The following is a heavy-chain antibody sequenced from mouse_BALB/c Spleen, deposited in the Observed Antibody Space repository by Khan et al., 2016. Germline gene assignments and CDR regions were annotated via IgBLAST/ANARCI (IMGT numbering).Heavy chain of an antibody. CDR2: IDTNTGEP. V-gene: IGHV9-3*02. J-gene: IGHJ3*01. Sequence: QIQLVQSGPELKKPGETVKISCKASGYSFTNYGMNWVKQAPGKGLKWMGWIDTNTGEPTYAEEFKGRFAFSLETSAITAYLQINNLKNDDTATXGCARWGFDYAGFAYWGQGTLVTVSA. CDR3: ARWGFDYAGFAY. CDR1: GYSFTNYG. D-gene: IGHD2-4*01.